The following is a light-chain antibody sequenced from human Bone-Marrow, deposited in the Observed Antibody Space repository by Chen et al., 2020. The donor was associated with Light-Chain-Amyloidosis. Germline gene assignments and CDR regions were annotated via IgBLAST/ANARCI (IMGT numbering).Light chain of an antibody. CDR2: EVT. Sequence: QSALTQPASVSGSPGQSITISCTGTSSDVGGDNHVSWYQQHPDKAPKLMIYEVTYRPSWVPDRFCGSKSDNTASLTISGLQTEDEADYFCSSYTITNTLVFGSGTRVTVL. J-gene: IGLJ1*01. CDR1: SSDVGGDNH. CDR3: SSYTITNTLV. V-gene: IGLV2-14*01.